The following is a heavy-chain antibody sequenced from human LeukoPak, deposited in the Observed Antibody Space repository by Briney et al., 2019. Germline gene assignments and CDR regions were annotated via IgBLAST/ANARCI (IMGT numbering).Heavy chain of an antibody. Sequence: SQTLSLTCAVSGGSISSGSYSWSWLRQPPGKGLELIGYIYHSGSTYYNPSLKSRVTISVDRSKNQLSLNLSSVTAADTAVYYCARGGGAPYYGMDVWGRGTTVTVSS. V-gene: IGHV4-30-2*01. CDR1: GGSISSGSYS. D-gene: IGHD3-16*01. J-gene: IGHJ6*02. CDR3: ARGGGAPYYGMDV. CDR2: IYHSGST.